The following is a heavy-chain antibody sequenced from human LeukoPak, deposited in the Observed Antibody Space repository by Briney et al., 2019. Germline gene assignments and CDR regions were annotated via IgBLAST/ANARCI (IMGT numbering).Heavy chain of an antibody. D-gene: IGHD6-6*01. V-gene: IGHV3-48*01. CDR1: GFSFGSFS. J-gene: IGHJ4*02. CDR2: ISSASQTI. CDR3: ASSRPPDY. Sequence: GGSLRLSCAVSGFSFGSFSMNWVRLAPGKGLEWISYISSASQTIYYADSVKGRFTISRDNAKNSVYLQMNSLRAEDTAVYYCASSRPPDYWGQGTLVTVSS.